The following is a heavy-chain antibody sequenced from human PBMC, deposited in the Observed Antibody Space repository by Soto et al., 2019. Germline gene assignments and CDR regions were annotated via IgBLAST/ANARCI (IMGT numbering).Heavy chain of an antibody. CDR1: GYTFTSYG. D-gene: IGHD1-20*01. CDR2: ISAYNGNT. J-gene: IGHJ6*02. Sequence: GASVKVSCKASGYTFTSYGISWVRQAPGQGLKWMGWISAYNGNTNYAQKLQGRVTMTTDTSTSTAYMELRSLRSDDTAVYYCARDKRYPPDVYYYGMDVWGHGTTVTVSS. CDR3: ARDKRYPPDVYYYGMDV. V-gene: IGHV1-18*04.